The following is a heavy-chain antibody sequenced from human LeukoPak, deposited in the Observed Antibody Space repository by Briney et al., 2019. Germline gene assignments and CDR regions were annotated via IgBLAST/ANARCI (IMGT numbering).Heavy chain of an antibody. Sequence: ASVKVSCKLSGDTLSDLSMHWVRQPPGKGLEWMGGFDPEDGETLYTRKFQGRVTMTEDTSTETAYMELSSLRFEDTSIYYCATAYGGGFDYWGQGTMVTVSS. V-gene: IGHV1-24*01. J-gene: IGHJ4*02. CDR1: GDTLSDLS. CDR3: ATAYGGGFDY. D-gene: IGHD4-17*01. CDR2: FDPEDGET.